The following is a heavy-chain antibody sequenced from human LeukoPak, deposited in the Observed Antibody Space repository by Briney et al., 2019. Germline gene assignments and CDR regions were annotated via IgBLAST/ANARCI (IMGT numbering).Heavy chain of an antibody. D-gene: IGHD3-22*01. CDR2: IWYDGSSK. V-gene: IGHV3-33*01. J-gene: IGHJ4*02. CDR1: GFTFSSYG. Sequence: PGGSLRLSCAASGFTFSSYGMHWVRQAPGKGLEWVAVIWYDGSSKYYADSVKGRFTNSRDNSKNTLYLQMNSLRAEDTAVYYCAREEELDYYDSSGFDYWGQGTLVTVSS. CDR3: AREEELDYYDSSGFDY.